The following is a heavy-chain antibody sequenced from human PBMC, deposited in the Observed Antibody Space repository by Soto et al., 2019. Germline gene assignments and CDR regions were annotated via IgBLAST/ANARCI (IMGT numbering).Heavy chain of an antibody. J-gene: IGHJ4*02. CDR1: GGSFSGYY. V-gene: IGHV4-34*01. D-gene: IGHD1-1*01. Sequence: SETLSLTCAVYGGSFSGYYWSWIRQLPGKGLEWIGEINHSGSTNYNPSLKSRVTISADTSKNQFSLKLSSVTAADTAVYYCARVPLGWKPFDYWGQGTLVTAPQ. CDR3: ARVPLGWKPFDY. CDR2: INHSGST.